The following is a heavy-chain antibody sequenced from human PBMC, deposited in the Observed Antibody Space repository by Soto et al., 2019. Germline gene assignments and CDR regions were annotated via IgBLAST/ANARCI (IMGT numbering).Heavy chain of an antibody. CDR2: MNPNSGNT. D-gene: IGHD4-4*01. Sequence: GASVKVSCKASGYTFTSYDINWVRQATGQGLEWMGWMNPNSGNTGYAQKFQGRVTMTRNTSISTAYMELSSLRSEDTAVYYCARGVEPTTVTTHPSYYHYFMDVCGKGTSVTVSS. CDR1: GYTFTSYD. V-gene: IGHV1-8*01. J-gene: IGHJ6*03. CDR3: ARGVEPTTVTTHPSYYHYFMDV.